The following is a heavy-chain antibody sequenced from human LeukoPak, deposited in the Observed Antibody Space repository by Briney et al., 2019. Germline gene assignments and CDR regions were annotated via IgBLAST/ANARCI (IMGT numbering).Heavy chain of an antibody. J-gene: IGHJ4*02. CDR1: GFTFSSYG. V-gene: IGHV3-23*01. CDR2: ISGSGGRT. Sequence: PGGSLRLSCAASGFTFSSYGMSWVRQAPGKGLEWVSTISGSGGRTYYADSVKGRFTISRDNSKNTLYLQMNSLRAEDTAVYYCAKDRDSLYYFDYWGQGTLVTVSS. D-gene: IGHD2-21*02. CDR3: AKDRDSLYYFDY.